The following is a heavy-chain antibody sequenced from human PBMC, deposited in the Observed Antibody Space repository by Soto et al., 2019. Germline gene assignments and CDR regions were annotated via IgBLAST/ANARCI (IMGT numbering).Heavy chain of an antibody. Sequence: ESGGVLVQPGGSLRLSCVASGFTFDSHWMHWVRQAPGEGLVWVSRIKTDGYAAAYADSVKGRFTIYMDNTKNTVYLQMNSLSDEDTAVYFCVRESGVAADCWGQGTLVTVSS. V-gene: IGHV3-74*01. CDR1: GFTFDSHW. CDR3: VRESGVAADC. J-gene: IGHJ4*02. D-gene: IGHD3-3*01. CDR2: IKTDGYAA.